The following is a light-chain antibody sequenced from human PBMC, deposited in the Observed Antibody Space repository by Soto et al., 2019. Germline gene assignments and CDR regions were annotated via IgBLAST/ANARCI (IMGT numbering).Light chain of an antibody. V-gene: IGKV3-11*01. CDR2: DAF. CDR1: QSVSTY. J-gene: IGKJ4*01. Sequence: EIVLTQSPVTLSLSPGERATLSCRASQSVSTYLARYQQKPGQAPRLLIYDAFKRATGIPARFSGSGSGTDFTLTISSLEPEDFAVYYCQQRSNWPSTFGGGTKVEIK. CDR3: QQRSNWPST.